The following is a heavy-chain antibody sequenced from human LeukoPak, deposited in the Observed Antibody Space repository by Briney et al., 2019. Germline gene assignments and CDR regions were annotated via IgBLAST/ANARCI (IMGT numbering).Heavy chain of an antibody. V-gene: IGHV1-18*01. CDR2: ISAYNGNT. J-gene: IGHJ6*02. CDR3: ARYDSPIIAAAGLPLKYYYYGMDV. Sequence: ASVKVSCKASGYTFTSYGISWVRQAPGQGLEWMGWISAYNGNTNYAQKLQGRVTMTTDTSTSTAYMELRSLRSDDTAVYYCARYDSPIIAAAGLPLKYYYYGMDVWGQGTTVTVSS. CDR1: GYTFTSYG. D-gene: IGHD6-13*01.